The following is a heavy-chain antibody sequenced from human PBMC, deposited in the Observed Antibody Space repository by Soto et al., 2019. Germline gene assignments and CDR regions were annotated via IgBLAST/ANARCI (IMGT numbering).Heavy chain of an antibody. Sequence: GGSLRLSCAASGFTFSNYAVSWVRQAPGKGLVWVSAIGGRGLSTYYADSVKGRFTVSRDNSKNTVYLQMNSLRVEDSAVYYCAKRGDDFSTDLYYYFDSWGPGTLVTVSS. CDR3: AKRGDDFSTDLYYYFDS. J-gene: IGHJ4*02. CDR1: GFTFSNYA. CDR2: IGGRGLST. D-gene: IGHD3-3*01. V-gene: IGHV3-23*01.